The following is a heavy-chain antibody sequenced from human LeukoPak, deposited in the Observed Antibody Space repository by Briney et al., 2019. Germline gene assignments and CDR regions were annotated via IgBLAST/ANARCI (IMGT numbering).Heavy chain of an antibody. CDR1: GYTFTDYY. V-gene: IGHV1-69-2*01. Sequence: ASVKVSCQVSGYTFTDYYMHWVQQAPGKGLEWMGLVDPEDGETIYAEKFQGRVTITADTSTDTAYMELSSLRSEDTAVYYCATAYYYGSGSTNPILTMAFDIWGQGTMVAVSS. D-gene: IGHD3-10*01. CDR2: VDPEDGET. CDR3: ATAYYYGSGSTNPILTMAFDI. J-gene: IGHJ3*02.